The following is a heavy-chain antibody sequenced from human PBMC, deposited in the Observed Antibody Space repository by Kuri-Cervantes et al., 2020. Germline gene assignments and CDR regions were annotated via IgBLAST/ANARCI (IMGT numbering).Heavy chain of an antibody. CDR3: ARLWLVSRFDY. J-gene: IGHJ4*02. CDR2: IYYSGST. CDR1: GGSVSSDSYY. D-gene: IGHD6-19*01. V-gene: IGHV4-61*01. Sequence: SETLSLTCTVSGGSVSSDSYYWSWIRQPPGKGLEWIGYIYYSGSTNYNPSLKSRVTISVDTSKNQFSLKLSSVTAADTAVYYCARLWLVSRFDYWGQGTLVTVSS.